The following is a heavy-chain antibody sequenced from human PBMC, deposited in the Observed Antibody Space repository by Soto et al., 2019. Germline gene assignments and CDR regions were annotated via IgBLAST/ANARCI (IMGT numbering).Heavy chain of an antibody. D-gene: IGHD2-2*03. CDR3: ARVYGYCSSTSCPPSYYYGMDV. CDR1: GGTFSSYT. CDR2: IIPILGIA. V-gene: IGHV1-69*02. J-gene: IGHJ6*02. Sequence: SVKVSCKASGGTFSSYTISWVRQAPGQGLEWMGRIIPILGIANYAQKFQGRVTITADKSTSTAYMELSSLRSEDTAVYYCARVYGYCSSTSCPPSYYYGMDVWGQGTTVTVSS.